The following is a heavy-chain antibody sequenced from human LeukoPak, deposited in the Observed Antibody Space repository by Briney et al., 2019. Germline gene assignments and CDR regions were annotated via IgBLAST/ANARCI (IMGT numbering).Heavy chain of an antibody. CDR2: ISGSGGST. Sequence: PGGSLRLSCAASGFTFSSYIMSWVRQAPGKGLEWVSGISGSGGSTSYADSVKGRITISRDKAKNSLYLQMNSLRDEDTAVYYCARDPAVLVGGYFDYWGQGTLVTVSS. J-gene: IGHJ4*02. D-gene: IGHD6-19*01. CDR1: GFTFSSYI. V-gene: IGHV3-23*01. CDR3: ARDPAVLVGGYFDY.